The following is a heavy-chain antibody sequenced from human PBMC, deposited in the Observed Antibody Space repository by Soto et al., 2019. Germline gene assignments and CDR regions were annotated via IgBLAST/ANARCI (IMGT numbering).Heavy chain of an antibody. CDR2: INAGNGNT. D-gene: IGHD3-22*01. J-gene: IGHJ4*02. CDR3: ARSAHDRDGCNFDY. CDR1: GYTFTSYA. V-gene: IGHV1-3*01. Sequence: QVQLVQSGAEVKKPGASVKVSCKASGYTFTSYAMHWVRQAPGQRLEWMGWINAGNGNTKYSQKFQGRVTITRDTSASTAYMELSSLRSEDTAVYYCARSAHDRDGCNFDYWGQGTLVTVSS.